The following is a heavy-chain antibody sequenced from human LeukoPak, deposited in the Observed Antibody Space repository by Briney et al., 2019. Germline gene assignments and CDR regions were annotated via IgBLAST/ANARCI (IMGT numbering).Heavy chain of an antibody. Sequence: GGSLRLSCAASGFAVSSNYMSWVRQAPGKGLEWVSVIYSGGSTYYADSVKGRFTISRDNSKNTLYLQMNSLRAEDTAVYYCAREDAGAFDIWGQGTMVTVSS. CDR2: IYSGGST. J-gene: IGHJ3*02. CDR3: AREDAGAFDI. CDR1: GFAVSSNY. V-gene: IGHV3-53*01.